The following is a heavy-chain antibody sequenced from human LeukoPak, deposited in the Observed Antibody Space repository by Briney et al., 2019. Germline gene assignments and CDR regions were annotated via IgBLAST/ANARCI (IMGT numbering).Heavy chain of an antibody. J-gene: IGHJ5*02. V-gene: IGHV3-23*01. CDR2: ISNNGGYT. Sequence: TGGSLRLSCAASGFTFSSYSMNWVRQAPGKGLEWVSAISNNGGYTYYADSVEGRFTISRDNSKSTLCLQMNSLRAEDTAVYYCAKDLDSSLPHWFDPWGQGTLVTVSS. CDR3: AKDLDSSLPHWFDP. D-gene: IGHD3-22*01. CDR1: GFTFSSYS.